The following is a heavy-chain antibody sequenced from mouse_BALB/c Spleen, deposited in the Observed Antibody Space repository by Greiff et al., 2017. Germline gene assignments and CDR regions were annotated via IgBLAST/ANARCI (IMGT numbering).Heavy chain of an antibody. Sequence: VQGVESGPGLVAPSQSLSITCTVSGFSLTDYGVSWIRQPPGKGLEWLGVIWGGGSTYYNSALKSRLSISKDNSKSQVFLKMNSLQTDDTAMYYCAKQNYGNYEGFAYWGQGTLVTVSA. CDR2: IWGGGST. CDR1: GFSLTDYG. CDR3: AKQNYGNYEGFAY. J-gene: IGHJ3*01. D-gene: IGHD2-1*01. V-gene: IGHV2-6-5*01.